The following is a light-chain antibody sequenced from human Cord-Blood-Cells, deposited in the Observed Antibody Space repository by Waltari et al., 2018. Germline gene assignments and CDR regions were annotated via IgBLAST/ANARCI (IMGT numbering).Light chain of an antibody. CDR3: QQYDNLPYT. V-gene: IGKV1-33*01. Sequence: DIQMTQSPSSLSASVGDRVTITCQASQDISNYLNWYQQKPGKAPKRLIYDASNLETGVPSRFSGRGSGTDFTFTISSLQPEDIATYYCQQYDNLPYTFGQGTKLEIK. CDR1: QDISNY. CDR2: DAS. J-gene: IGKJ2*01.